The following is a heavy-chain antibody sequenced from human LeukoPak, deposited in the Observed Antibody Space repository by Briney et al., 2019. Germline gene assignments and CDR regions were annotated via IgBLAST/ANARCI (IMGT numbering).Heavy chain of an antibody. CDR3: AREGSGWYGDY. CDR2: IWYDGGKE. CDR1: GFSFSTYG. D-gene: IGHD6-19*01. V-gene: IGHV3-33*01. J-gene: IGHJ4*02. Sequence: GRSLRLSCAASGFSFSTYGMHWVRQAPGKGLEWVAVIWYDGGKEYYAGSVKGRVTISRDTSKNTLYLQMNSLRVEDTAVYYCAREGSGWYGDYWGQGTLVTVSS.